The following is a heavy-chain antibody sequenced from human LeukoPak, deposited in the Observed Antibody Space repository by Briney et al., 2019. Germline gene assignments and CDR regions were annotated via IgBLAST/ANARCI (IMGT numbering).Heavy chain of an antibody. D-gene: IGHD6-6*01. CDR2: INPNSDDT. CDR1: GYTFTGYY. Sequence: GASVKVSCKASGYTFTGYYIHWVRQAPGQGLEWMGRINPNSDDTYYAQKFQGRVTMTGDTSISTAYMELSSLRSDDTAVYYCARFEYSSSHFDYWGQGTLVTVSS. V-gene: IGHV1-2*06. CDR3: ARFEYSSSHFDY. J-gene: IGHJ4*02.